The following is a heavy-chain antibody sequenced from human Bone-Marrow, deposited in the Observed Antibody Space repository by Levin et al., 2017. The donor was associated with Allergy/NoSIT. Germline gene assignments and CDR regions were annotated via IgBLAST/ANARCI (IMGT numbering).Heavy chain of an antibody. CDR1: GFTFSSYS. CDR2: ISSSSSYI. V-gene: IGHV3-21*01. CDR3: ARQTSLDRLRYFDWLFLYFDY. J-gene: IGHJ4*02. Sequence: GGSLRLSCAASGFTFSSYSMNWVRQAPGKGLEWVSSISSSSSYIYYADSVKGRFTISRDNAKNSLYLQMNSLRAEDTAVYYCARQTSLDRLRYFDWLFLYFDYWGQGTLVTVSS. D-gene: IGHD3-9*01.